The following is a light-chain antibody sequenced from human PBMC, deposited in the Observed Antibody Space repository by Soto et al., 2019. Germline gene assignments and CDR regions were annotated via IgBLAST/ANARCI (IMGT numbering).Light chain of an antibody. CDR2: EVI. CDR3: GSFVGGTTLI. Sequence: QSVLTQSPSASGIRGQSVTISCSGTGSDVGAYNYLSWYQHHPGKAPKLIIYEVIKRPSGVPDRFSGSKSGTTASLTVSGLQTEDVAVYYCGSFVGGTTLIFGGGTKLTVL. V-gene: IGLV2-8*01. J-gene: IGLJ2*01. CDR1: GSDVGAYNY.